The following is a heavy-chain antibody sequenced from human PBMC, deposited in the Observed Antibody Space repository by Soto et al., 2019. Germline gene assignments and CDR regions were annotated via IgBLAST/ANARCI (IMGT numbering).Heavy chain of an antibody. CDR3: ARKPYSSSWWFDP. CDR2: IIPIFGTA. V-gene: IGHV1-69*01. CDR1: GGPFSSYA. D-gene: IGHD6-6*01. Sequence: GXPVKVSCRASGGPFSSYAIIWVRQAPGQGLEWMGGIIPIFGTANYAQKFQGRVTITADESTSTAYMELSSLRSEDTAVYYCARKPYSSSWWFDPWGQRTLVTVS. J-gene: IGHJ5*02.